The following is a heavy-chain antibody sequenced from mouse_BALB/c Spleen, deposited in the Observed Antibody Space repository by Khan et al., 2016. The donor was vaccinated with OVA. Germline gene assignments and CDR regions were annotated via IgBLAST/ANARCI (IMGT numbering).Heavy chain of an antibody. CDR3: AREEALYHFDH. CDR1: GYIFTSYW. Sequence: QVQLKQSGAELVRPGASVKLSCKTSGYIFTSYWIHWVKQRSGQGLEWIARIYPGTDNRYYNEKFKDKATLTADKSSSTAYMQLSSLKSEDSDVYVCAREEALYHFDHWGQGTTLTVSS. V-gene: IGHV1-76*01. D-gene: IGHD3-2*02. J-gene: IGHJ2*01. CDR2: IYPGTDNR.